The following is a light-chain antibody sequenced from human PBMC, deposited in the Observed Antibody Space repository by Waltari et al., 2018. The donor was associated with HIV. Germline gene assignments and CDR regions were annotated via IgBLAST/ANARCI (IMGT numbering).Light chain of an antibody. CDR3: SSWDDVLSGHV. CDR1: NSNIGRNF. V-gene: IGLV1-47*01. CDR2: RND. J-gene: IGLJ1*01. Sequence: QSALAQPPSASDLPGQSVTISCSGTNSNIGRNFVFWYQQFPGKAPKLLVYRNDRRPSGVDARFAGSRSGTSASLVISGLRAEDEADYYCSSWDDVLSGHVFGSGTSVYVL.